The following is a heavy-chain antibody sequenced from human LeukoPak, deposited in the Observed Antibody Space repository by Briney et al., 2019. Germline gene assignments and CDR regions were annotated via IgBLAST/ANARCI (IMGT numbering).Heavy chain of an antibody. Sequence: GGSLRLSCAASGFTFSSYSMNWVRQAPGKGLEWVSSISSSSSYIYYADSVKGRFTISRDNAKNPLYLQMNSLRAEDTAVYYCARTVTTGYYYGMDVWGQGTTVTVSS. CDR3: ARTVTTGYYYGMDV. J-gene: IGHJ6*02. V-gene: IGHV3-21*01. D-gene: IGHD4-17*01. CDR2: ISSSSSYI. CDR1: GFTFSSYS.